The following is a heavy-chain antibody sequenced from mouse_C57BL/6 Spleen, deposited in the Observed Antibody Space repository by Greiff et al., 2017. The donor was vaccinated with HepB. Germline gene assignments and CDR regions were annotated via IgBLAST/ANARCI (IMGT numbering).Heavy chain of an antibody. CDR2: IYPGDGDT. CDR3: ARGTDAIYYGYDSFAY. V-gene: IGHV1-80*01. CDR1: GYAFSSYW. J-gene: IGHJ3*01. Sequence: QVQLQQSGAELVKPGASVKISCKASGYAFSSYWMNWVKQRPGKGLEWIGQIYPGDGDTNYNGKFKGKATLTADKSSSTAYMQLSSLTSEDSAVYFCARGTDAIYYGYDSFAYWGQGTLVTVSA. D-gene: IGHD2-2*01.